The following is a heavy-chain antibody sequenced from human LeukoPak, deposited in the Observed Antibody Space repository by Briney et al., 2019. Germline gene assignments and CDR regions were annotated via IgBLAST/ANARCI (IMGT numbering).Heavy chain of an antibody. J-gene: IGHJ4*02. D-gene: IGHD3-22*01. CDR2: ISSSSSYI. V-gene: IGHV3-21*04. Sequence: GGSLRLSCAASGFTFSSYSMNWVRQAPGKGLEWVSSISSSSSYIYYADSVKGRFTISRDNAKNSLYLQMNSLRAEDTAVYYCAKDYYYDSSGYDNSDYWGQGTLVTVSS. CDR1: GFTFSSYS. CDR3: AKDYYYDSSGYDNSDY.